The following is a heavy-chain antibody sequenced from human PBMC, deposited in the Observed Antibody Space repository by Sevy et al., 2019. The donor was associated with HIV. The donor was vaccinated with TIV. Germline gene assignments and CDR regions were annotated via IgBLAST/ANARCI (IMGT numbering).Heavy chain of an antibody. V-gene: IGHV3-30-3*01. D-gene: IGHD3-16*01. Sequence: GGALRLSCAASGFTFSSYAMHWVRQAPGKGLEWVAVISYDGSNKYYADSVKGRFTISRDNSKNTLYLQMNSLRAEDTAVYSCARESSFGPPGVFVLDYYYGMDVWGQGTTVTVSS. CDR2: ISYDGSNK. CDR1: GFTFSSYA. CDR3: ARESSFGPPGVFVLDYYYGMDV. J-gene: IGHJ6*02.